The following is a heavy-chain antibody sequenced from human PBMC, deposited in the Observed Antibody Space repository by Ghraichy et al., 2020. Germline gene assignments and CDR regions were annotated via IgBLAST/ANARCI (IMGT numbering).Heavy chain of an antibody. J-gene: IGHJ4*02. CDR1: GGSFSGYY. D-gene: IGHD6-19*01. V-gene: IGHV4-34*01. CDR3: ARGRYSSGRCFDY. Sequence: SETLSLTCAVYGGSFSGYYWSWIRQPPGKGLEWIGEINHSGSTNYNPSLKSRVTISVDTSKNQFSLKLSSVSAADTAVYYCARGRYSSGRCFDYWGQGTLVTVSS. CDR2: INHSGST.